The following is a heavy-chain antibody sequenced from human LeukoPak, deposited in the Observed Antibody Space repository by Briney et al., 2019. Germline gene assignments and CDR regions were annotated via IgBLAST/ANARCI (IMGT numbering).Heavy chain of an antibody. J-gene: IGHJ4*02. D-gene: IGHD3-9*01. V-gene: IGHV1-69*04. CDR3: ARGARAPDYDILTGYDY. CDR1: GGTFSSYA. Sequence: SVKVSCKASGGTFSSYAISWVRQAPGQGLEWMGRIIPILGIANYAQKFQGRVTITADKSTSTAYMELSSLRSEDTAVYYCARGARAPDYDILTGYDYWGQGTLVTVSS. CDR2: IIPILGIA.